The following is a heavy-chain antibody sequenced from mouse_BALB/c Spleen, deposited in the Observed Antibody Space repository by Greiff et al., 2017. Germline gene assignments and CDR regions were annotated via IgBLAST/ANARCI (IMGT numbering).Heavy chain of an antibody. J-gene: IGHJ4*01. CDR1: GYSITSDYA. CDR2: ISYSGST. CDR3: ARYYGSSYGYAMDY. V-gene: IGHV3-2*02. Sequence: EVKLQESGPGLVKPSQSLSLTCTVTGYSITSDYAWNWIRQFPGNKLEWMGYISYSGSTSYNPSLKSRISITRDTSKNQFFLQLNSVTTEDTATYYCARYYGSSYGYAMDYWGQGTSVTVSS. D-gene: IGHD1-1*01.